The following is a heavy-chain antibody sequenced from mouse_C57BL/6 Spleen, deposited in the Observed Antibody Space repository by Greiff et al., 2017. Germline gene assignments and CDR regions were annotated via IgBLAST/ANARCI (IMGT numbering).Heavy chain of an antibody. Sequence: EVKLVESWGDLVKPGGSLKLSCAASGFTFSSYGMSWVRQTPDKRLEWVATISSGGSYTYYPDSVKGRFTISRDNAKNTLYLQMSSLKSEDKAMYYCARDYYGSSYPAWFAYWGQGTLVTVSA. CDR1: GFTFSSYG. D-gene: IGHD1-1*01. V-gene: IGHV5-6*01. CDR2: ISSGGSYT. CDR3: ARDYYGSSYPAWFAY. J-gene: IGHJ3*01.